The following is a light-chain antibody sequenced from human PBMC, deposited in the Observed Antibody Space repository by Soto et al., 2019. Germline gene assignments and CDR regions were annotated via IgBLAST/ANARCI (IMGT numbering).Light chain of an antibody. J-gene: IGKJ3*01. CDR1: QSVSNS. Sequence: EIVLTQSPATLSLSPGERATLSCRASQSVSNSLAWYQQKPGQAPRLLIYDASNRATGIPARFSGSGSGTDFTLTISRLEPEDFAVYYCQQYGSSPPITFGPGTKVDIK. CDR3: QQYGSSPPIT. V-gene: IGKV3-20*01. CDR2: DAS.